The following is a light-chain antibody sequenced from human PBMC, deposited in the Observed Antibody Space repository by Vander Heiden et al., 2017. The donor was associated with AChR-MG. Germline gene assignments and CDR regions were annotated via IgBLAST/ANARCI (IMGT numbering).Light chain of an antibody. Sequence: QSVLTQPPSVSEAPRPRVTISCSGSTSNIGNNAVNWYQQPPGKAPKLLIYYDDLLPSGVSDRFSGSKSGTAASLAISGLQFEDEADCYCAAWDDSLNGWVFGGGTKLTVL. CDR1: TSNIGNNA. J-gene: IGLJ3*02. CDR2: YDD. CDR3: AAWDDSLNGWV. V-gene: IGLV1-36*01.